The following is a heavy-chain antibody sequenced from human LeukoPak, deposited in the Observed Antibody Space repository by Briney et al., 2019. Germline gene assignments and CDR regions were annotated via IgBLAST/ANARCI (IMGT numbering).Heavy chain of an antibody. CDR2: ISAYNGNT. Sequence: ASVKVSCKASGYTFTSYGISWVRQAPGQGLEWMGWISAYNGNTNYAQKLQGRVTMTTDTSTSTAYMELSRLRSDDTAVYYCAREIMITFGGVIVNDYWGQGTLVTVSS. CDR3: AREIMITFGGVIVNDY. D-gene: IGHD3-16*02. CDR1: GYTFTSYG. V-gene: IGHV1-18*01. J-gene: IGHJ4*02.